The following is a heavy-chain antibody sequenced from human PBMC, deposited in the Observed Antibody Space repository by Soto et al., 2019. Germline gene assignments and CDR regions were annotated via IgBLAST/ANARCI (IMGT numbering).Heavy chain of an antibody. CDR3: ARWESSGWYLGI. Sequence: EVQLVESGGGLVQPGGSLRLSCAASGFTFSGYWMSWVRQPPGKGLEWVASINQDGSKKFYVDSVKGRFTISRGNAKNSLFLQMISLRAEDTAVYYCARWESSGWYLGIWGQGTLVTASS. J-gene: IGHJ4*02. D-gene: IGHD6-19*01. CDR2: INQDGSKK. CDR1: GFTFSGYW. V-gene: IGHV3-7*03.